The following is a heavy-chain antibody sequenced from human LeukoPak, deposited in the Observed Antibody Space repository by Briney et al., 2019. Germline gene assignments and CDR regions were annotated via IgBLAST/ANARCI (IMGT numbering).Heavy chain of an antibody. CDR3: ARTQCISTRCSHYFDS. CDR2: IKQDGSDK. V-gene: IGHV3-7*05. Sequence: GGSLRLSCAASGFTFSSYWMSWVRQAPGKGLEWVANIKQDGSDKYYVDSVKGRLTISRDNSKNSLYLQMNSLRAEDTAVYYCARTQCISTRCSHYFDSWGQGTLVTVSS. CDR1: GFTFSSYW. J-gene: IGHJ4*02. D-gene: IGHD2-2*01.